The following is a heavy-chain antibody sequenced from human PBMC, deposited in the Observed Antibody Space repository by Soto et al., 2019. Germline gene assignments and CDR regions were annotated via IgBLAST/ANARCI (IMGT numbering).Heavy chain of an antibody. V-gene: IGHV3-11*01. D-gene: IGHD3-3*01. CDR2: ISSSGSTI. CDR1: GFTFSDYY. CDR3: PSDSREGYDFDY. Sequence: QVQLMESGGGLVKPGGSLRLSCAASGFTFSDYYMSWIRQAPGKGLEWVSYISSSGSTIYYADSVKGRFTISRDNARNSLYLQMNSLRAEDTAVYYCPSDSREGYDFDYWGQRTLVTVSS. J-gene: IGHJ4*02.